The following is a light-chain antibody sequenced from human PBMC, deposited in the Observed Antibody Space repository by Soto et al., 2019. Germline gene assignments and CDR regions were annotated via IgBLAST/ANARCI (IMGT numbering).Light chain of an antibody. CDR1: QPITTSS. Sequence: EIVLTQSPGTLSLSPGERGTLSCRAGQPITTSSLAWYQQRPGQAPRLLIFGTSTRATGTPDRFSGSGSGTDVALTISSLEPEDFASYGSWPGGTSPLSFGGGTRLEIK. CDR2: GTS. CDR3: WPGGTSPLS. J-gene: IGKJ4*01. V-gene: IGKV3-20*01.